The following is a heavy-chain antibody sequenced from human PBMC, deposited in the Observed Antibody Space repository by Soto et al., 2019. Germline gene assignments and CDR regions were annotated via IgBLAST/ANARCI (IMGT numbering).Heavy chain of an antibody. V-gene: IGHV3-7*01. J-gene: IGHJ4*02. CDR3: ARDRGWNIVGFRASFDL. D-gene: IGHD2-15*01. CDR1: GVSFSAFW. CDR2: INQDGSEK. Sequence: EVQLVESGGGLVQPGGSLRLSCAASGVSFSAFWMSWVRQIPGKGLEWVANINQDGSEKQYVDSVKGRFTISSDNAKNSLFLQMNSLRAADSAVYYCARDRGWNIVGFRASFDLWGRGALVSVSS.